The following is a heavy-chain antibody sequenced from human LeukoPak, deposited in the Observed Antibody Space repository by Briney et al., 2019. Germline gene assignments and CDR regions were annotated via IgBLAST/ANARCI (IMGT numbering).Heavy chain of an antibody. CDR1: GFTFGDYY. CDR3: ARDRTTVTRGAFAL. J-gene: IGHJ2*01. Sequence: GGSLRLSCAASGFTFGDYYMSWIRQAPGKGLEWVSYISNSGGTIYYSDSVKGRIIISRDNAKNSLYLQMNSLRAEDTAVYYCARDRTTVTRGAFALWGRGTLVTVS. V-gene: IGHV3-11*04. CDR2: ISNSGGTI. D-gene: IGHD4-17*01.